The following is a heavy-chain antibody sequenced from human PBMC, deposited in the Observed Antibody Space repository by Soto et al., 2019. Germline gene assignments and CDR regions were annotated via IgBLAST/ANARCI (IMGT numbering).Heavy chain of an antibody. D-gene: IGHD3-3*01. CDR2: IIPIFGTA. CDR1: GGTFSSYA. Sequence: SVKVSCKASGGTFSSYAISWVRQAPGQGLEWMGGIIPIFGTANYAQKFQGRVTITADESTSTAYMELSSLRSEDTAVYYCAKGEYDTIFGVVSPYYYYGMDVWGQGTTVTVSS. J-gene: IGHJ6*02. CDR3: AKGEYDTIFGVVSPYYYYGMDV. V-gene: IGHV1-69*13.